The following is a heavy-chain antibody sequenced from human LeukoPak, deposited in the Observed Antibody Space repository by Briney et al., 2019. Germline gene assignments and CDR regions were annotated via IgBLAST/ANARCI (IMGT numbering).Heavy chain of an antibody. Sequence: VSVKVSCKASGYTFTSYAMHWVRQAPGQRLEWMGWINAGNGNTKYSQKFQGRVTITRDTSASTAYMELSSLRSEDTAVYYCARDQGGLAGGFDYWGQGTLVTVSS. CDR2: INAGNGNT. V-gene: IGHV1-3*01. CDR3: ARDQGGLAGGFDY. D-gene: IGHD3-10*01. J-gene: IGHJ4*02. CDR1: GYTFTSYA.